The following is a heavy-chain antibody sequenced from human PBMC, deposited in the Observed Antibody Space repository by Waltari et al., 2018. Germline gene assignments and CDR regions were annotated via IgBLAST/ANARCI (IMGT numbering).Heavy chain of an antibody. D-gene: IGHD2-15*01. J-gene: IGHJ3*02. CDR3: ARGRGGQYSAAFDI. CDR1: GFTSTNHY. Sequence: QVQLVQSGAEVKKTGASVRVSCKASGFTSTNHYIHWVRHAPGQGLEWMGIINPNDGRTTYAQNFQGRVAMTTDTSASTVYVELSSLSSDDTAIYFCARGRGGQYSAAFDIWGHGTTVNVSS. V-gene: IGHV1-46*03. CDR2: INPNDGRT.